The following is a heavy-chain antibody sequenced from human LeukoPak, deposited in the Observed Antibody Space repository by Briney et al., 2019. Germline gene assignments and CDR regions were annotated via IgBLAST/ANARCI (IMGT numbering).Heavy chain of an antibody. CDR3: ARVVIVATRTRYYYYMDV. Sequence: GASVKVSCKASGYTFTSYGISWVRQAPGQGLEWMGWISAYNGNTNYAQKLQGRVTMTTDTSTSTAYMELRSLRSDDTAVYYCARVVIVATRTRYYYYMDVWGKGTTVTVSS. J-gene: IGHJ6*03. CDR1: GYTFTSYG. CDR2: ISAYNGNT. V-gene: IGHV1-18*01. D-gene: IGHD5-12*01.